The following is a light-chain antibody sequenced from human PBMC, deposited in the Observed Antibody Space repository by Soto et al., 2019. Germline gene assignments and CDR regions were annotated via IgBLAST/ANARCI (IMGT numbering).Light chain of an antibody. V-gene: IGKV3-15*01. J-gene: IGKJ3*01. Sequence: EMVMTQSPATLSVSPGERVTLSCRASESVHSNLAWYQQKPGQGPSLLIYYASTRVTGVPDRFSGSGSGTEFTITISSLQSDDFGVYYCQHYSNWHPTFGPGTKVEIK. CDR2: YAS. CDR1: ESVHSN. CDR3: QHYSNWHPT.